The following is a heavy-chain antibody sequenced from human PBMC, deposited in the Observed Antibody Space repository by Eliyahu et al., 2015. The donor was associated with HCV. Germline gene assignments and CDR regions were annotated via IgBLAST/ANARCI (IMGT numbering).Heavy chain of an antibody. CDR1: GFTFSSYS. Sequence: EVQLVESGGGLVKPGGSLRLSCAASGFTFSSYSMNWVRQAPGKGLEWVSSISSSSSYIYYADSVKGRFTISRDNAKNSLYLQMNSLRAEDTAVYYCARDPLGGKPSADLNWFDPWGQGTLVTVSS. CDR2: ISSSSSYI. J-gene: IGHJ5*02. V-gene: IGHV3-21*01. D-gene: IGHD4-23*01. CDR3: ARDPLGGKPSADLNWFDP.